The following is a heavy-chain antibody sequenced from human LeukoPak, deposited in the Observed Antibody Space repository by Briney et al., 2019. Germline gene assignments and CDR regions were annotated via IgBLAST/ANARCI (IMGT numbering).Heavy chain of an antibody. J-gene: IGHJ2*01. CDR3: ARDHPAKDWYFDL. CDR1: GFTFSDYY. CDR2: ISSSGSTI. Sequence: GGSLRLSCAASGFTFSDYYMSWIRQAPGKGLEWVSYISSSGSTIYYADSVKGRFTISRDNAKNSQSLQMNSLRAEDTAVYYCARDHPAKDWYFDLWGRGTLVTVSS. V-gene: IGHV3-11*04. D-gene: IGHD2-15*01.